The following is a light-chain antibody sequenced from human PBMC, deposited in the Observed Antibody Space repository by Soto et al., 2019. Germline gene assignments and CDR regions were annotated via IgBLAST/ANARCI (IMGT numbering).Light chain of an antibody. CDR3: QSYDISLHNYV. J-gene: IGLJ1*01. CDR1: TSNIGAPYD. CDR2: GDN. Sequence: QSVLTQPPSVSGAPGQRVSISCTGSTSNIGAPYDVHWYQHLPGTAPKLLIYGDNNRPSGVPDRFSGSKSGTSASLAITRLQGEDGADYYCQSYDISLHNYVFGTGTKVTVL. V-gene: IGLV1-40*01.